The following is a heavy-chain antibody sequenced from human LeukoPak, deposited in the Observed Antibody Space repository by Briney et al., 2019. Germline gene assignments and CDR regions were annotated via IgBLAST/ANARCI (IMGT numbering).Heavy chain of an antibody. Sequence: PGGSLSLSRAASGFTFSSYAMSWVRQAPGKGLEWVSAISGSGGSTYHADSVKGRFTTSRDNSKNTLYLQMNSLRAEDTAVYYCAKETSGFGELNWFDPWGQGTLVTVSS. D-gene: IGHD3-10*01. V-gene: IGHV3-23*01. CDR2: ISGSGGST. J-gene: IGHJ5*02. CDR1: GFTFSSYA. CDR3: AKETSGFGELNWFDP.